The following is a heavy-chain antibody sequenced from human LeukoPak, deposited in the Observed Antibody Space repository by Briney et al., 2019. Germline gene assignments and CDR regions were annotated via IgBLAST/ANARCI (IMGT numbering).Heavy chain of an antibody. Sequence: PGGSLRLSCAASGFTFSSYSMNWVRQAPGKGLEWVSYVSSSSRTIYYADSVKGRFTISRDNAKNSLYLQMNSLRAEDTAVYYCARDLGLYDYGGNIDFWGQGTLATVSS. CDR3: ARDLGLYDYGGNIDF. J-gene: IGHJ4*02. CDR1: GFTFSSYS. D-gene: IGHD4-23*01. V-gene: IGHV3-48*04. CDR2: VSSSSRTI.